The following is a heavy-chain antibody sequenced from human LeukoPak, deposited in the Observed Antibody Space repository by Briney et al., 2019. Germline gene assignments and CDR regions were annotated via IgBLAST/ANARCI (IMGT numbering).Heavy chain of an antibody. Sequence: GGSLRLSCAASGFTFSSYAMHWVRQAPGKGLEWVAVISYDGSNKYYADSVKGRFTISRDNSKNTVYLQMNSLRADDTAVYYCARGPLHGAFDYWGQGTLVTVSS. D-gene: IGHD4-17*01. J-gene: IGHJ4*02. V-gene: IGHV3-30-3*01. CDR3: ARGPLHGAFDY. CDR1: GFTFSSYA. CDR2: ISYDGSNK.